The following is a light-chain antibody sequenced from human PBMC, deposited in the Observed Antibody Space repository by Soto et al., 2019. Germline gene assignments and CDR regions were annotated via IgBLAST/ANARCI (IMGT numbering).Light chain of an antibody. Sequence: QSALTQPPSASGSPGQSVTISCTGTSSDVGGYNFVSWYQQHPGKAPKLIIYELNKRPSRVPDRFSGSKSGNTASLTVSGLQAEDEADYYCSSFAGSNNRFVFGTGTKLTVL. CDR1: SSDVGGYNF. V-gene: IGLV2-8*01. J-gene: IGLJ1*01. CDR3: SSFAGSNNRFV. CDR2: ELN.